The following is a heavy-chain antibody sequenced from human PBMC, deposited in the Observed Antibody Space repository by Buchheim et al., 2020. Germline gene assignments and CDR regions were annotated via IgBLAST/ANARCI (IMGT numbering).Heavy chain of an antibody. CDR3: AVNLLGAATAGDY. Sequence: EVQLVESGGGLVQPGGSLRLSCAGSGFTFSRYWITWVRQAPGKGLEWVGNIKYDGRLQEYVDSMKGRFTTSRDNAKNSVSLQMSSLRAEDTAVYYCAVNLLGAATAGDYWGQGTL. V-gene: IGHV3-7*01. CDR2: IKYDGRLQ. CDR1: GFTFSRYW. J-gene: IGHJ4*02. D-gene: IGHD1-26*01.